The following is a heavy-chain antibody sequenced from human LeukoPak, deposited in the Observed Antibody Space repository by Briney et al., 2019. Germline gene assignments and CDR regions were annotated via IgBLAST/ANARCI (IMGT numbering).Heavy chain of an antibody. CDR2: IYYSGST. D-gene: IGHD1-26*01. CDR1: GGSISSYY. J-gene: IGHJ1*01. Sequence: SETLSLTCTVSGGSISSYYWSWIRQPPGKGLEWIGYIYYSGSTNYNPSLKSRVTISVDTSKNQFSLKLSSVTAADTAVYYCATTSGSYSHFHHWGQGTVVTVSS. V-gene: IGHV4-59*01. CDR3: ATTSGSYSHFHH.